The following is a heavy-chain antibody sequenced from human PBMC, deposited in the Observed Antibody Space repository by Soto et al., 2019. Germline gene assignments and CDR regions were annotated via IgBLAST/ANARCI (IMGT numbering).Heavy chain of an antibody. Sequence: EVQLVESGGGLVQPGGSLRLSCAASGFSITNNWMHWVRQAPGKGLEWVGRVKSKADGGTADYAAPVKGRFTVSRDDSKITQYLQMNSLKMEDTAVYYCNSYPDFWGGHTPLWGQGTLVTVSS. CDR2: VKSKADGGTA. CDR3: NSYPDFWGGHTPL. V-gene: IGHV3-15*07. D-gene: IGHD3-3*01. J-gene: IGHJ4*02. CDR1: GFSITNNW.